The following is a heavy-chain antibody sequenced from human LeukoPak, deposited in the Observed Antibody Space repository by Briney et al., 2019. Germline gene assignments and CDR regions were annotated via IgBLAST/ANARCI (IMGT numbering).Heavy chain of an antibody. CDR2: IYTSGST. D-gene: IGHD6-19*01. CDR3: AGSSGWLFDY. CDR1: GGSISSYY. V-gene: IGHV4-4*07. J-gene: IGHJ4*02. Sequence: SETLSLTCTVSGGSISSYYWSWIRQPAGKGLEWIGRIYTSGSTGYNPSLKRRVTMSVDTSKNQFSLKLSSVTAEDTAVYYCAGSSGWLFDYWGQGTLVAVSS.